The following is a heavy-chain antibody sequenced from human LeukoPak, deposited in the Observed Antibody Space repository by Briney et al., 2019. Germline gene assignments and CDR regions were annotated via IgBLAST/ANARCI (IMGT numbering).Heavy chain of an antibody. V-gene: IGHV3-30*03. CDR3: ARADQLLSDAFDI. Sequence: GGSLRLSCAASGFTFRSYGMHWVRQAPGKGLEWVAIISYDGSNKYYADSVQGRFTISRDNAKNSLYLQMNSLRAEDTALYHCARADQLLSDAFDIWGQGTMVTVSS. J-gene: IGHJ3*02. CDR1: GFTFRSYG. D-gene: IGHD2-2*01. CDR2: ISYDGSNK.